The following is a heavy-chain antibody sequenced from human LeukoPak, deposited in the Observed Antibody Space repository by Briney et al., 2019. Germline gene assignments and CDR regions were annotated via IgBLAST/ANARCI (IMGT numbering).Heavy chain of an antibody. D-gene: IGHD6-13*01. Sequence: SGGSLRLSCAASGFTFSSYWMHWVRQAPGKGLVWVSRINSDGSSTSYADSVKGRFTISRDNAKNTLYLQMNSLRAEDTAVYYCAKPTAAGAVLLNFQHWGQGTLVTVSS. V-gene: IGHV3-74*01. CDR1: GFTFSSYW. CDR2: INSDGSST. CDR3: AKPTAAGAVLLNFQH. J-gene: IGHJ1*01.